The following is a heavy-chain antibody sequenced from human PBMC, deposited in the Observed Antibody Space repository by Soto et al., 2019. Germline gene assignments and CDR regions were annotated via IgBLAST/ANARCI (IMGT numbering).Heavy chain of an antibody. CDR3: ARQFDYESSGYYYPY. J-gene: IGHJ4*02. CDR1: GGTFSRYA. D-gene: IGHD3-22*01. V-gene: IGHV1-69*01. CDR2: IIPMFGTA. Sequence: GXSVKGSCKASGGTFSRYAISWGRQAPVQGLEWMGGIIPMFGTANYAQKFQGRVTITAVESTSTAYMELSSLRSEDTAVYYCARQFDYESSGYYYPYWGQGTLVTVSS.